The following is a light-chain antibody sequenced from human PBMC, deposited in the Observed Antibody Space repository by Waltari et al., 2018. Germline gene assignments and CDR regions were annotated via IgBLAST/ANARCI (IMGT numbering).Light chain of an antibody. CDR1: QSVTSNY. Sequence: EIVLTQSPGTLSLSPGEGATLPCRASQSVTSNYLAWYQQNPGQVPRLLIHGASSRATGIPDRFSGSGSGTDFTLTISRLEPEDFGIYYCQQYSNSPLTFGQGTKLEI. CDR3: QQYSNSPLT. J-gene: IGKJ2*01. V-gene: IGKV3-20*01. CDR2: GAS.